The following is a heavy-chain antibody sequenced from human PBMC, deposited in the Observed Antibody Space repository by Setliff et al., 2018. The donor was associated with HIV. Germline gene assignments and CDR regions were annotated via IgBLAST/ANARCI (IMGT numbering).Heavy chain of an antibody. Sequence: SETLSLTCTVSGDSISSDAYYWSWIRQHPEKGLEWVGYISYSGGSYYNPSLKSRISISMDTSKNQFSLKLKSVTAADTAVYYCARGFCSGGFCHPNFYHYMDVWGKGTTVTVSS. CDR1: GDSISSDAYY. D-gene: IGHD2-15*01. CDR3: ARGFCSGGFCHPNFYHYMDV. CDR2: ISYSGGS. J-gene: IGHJ6*03. V-gene: IGHV4-31*03.